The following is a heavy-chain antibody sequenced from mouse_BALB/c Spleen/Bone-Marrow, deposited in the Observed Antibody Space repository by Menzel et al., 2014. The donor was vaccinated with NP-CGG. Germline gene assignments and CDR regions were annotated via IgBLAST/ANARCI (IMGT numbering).Heavy chain of an antibody. J-gene: IGHJ2*01. CDR2: INPDSRTI. CDR3: ARGNYYGHLDY. CDR1: GFDFRRYW. Sequence: EVQGVESGGGLVQPGGSLKLSCAASGFDFRRYWMSWVRQAPGKGLQWIGEINPDSRTINYTPSLKDKFIISRDNAKNTLYLQMSKVRSEDTALYFCARGNYYGHLDYWGQGTTLTVSS. V-gene: IGHV4-1*02. D-gene: IGHD2-1*01.